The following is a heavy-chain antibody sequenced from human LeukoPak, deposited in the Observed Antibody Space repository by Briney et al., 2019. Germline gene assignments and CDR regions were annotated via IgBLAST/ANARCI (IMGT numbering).Heavy chain of an antibody. CDR2: ISAYNGNT. Sequence: APVKVSCKASGYTFTSYGISWVRQAPGQGLEWMGWISAYNGNTNYAQKLQGRVTMTTDTSATTAYMELRNLRSDDTAVYYCARERVARGENFDYWGQGTLVTVSS. CDR1: GYTFTSYG. D-gene: IGHD3-10*01. V-gene: IGHV1-18*01. CDR3: ARERVARGENFDY. J-gene: IGHJ4*02.